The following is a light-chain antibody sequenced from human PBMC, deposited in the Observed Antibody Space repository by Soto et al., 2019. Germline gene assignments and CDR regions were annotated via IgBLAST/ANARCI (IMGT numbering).Light chain of an antibody. CDR1: QSIGSD. V-gene: IGKV3-15*01. CDR3: QHYHGWPIT. J-gene: IGKJ5*01. CDR2: GAY. Sequence: EIVMTQSPATLSVSPGESATLSCRASQSIGSDLAWYQQKPGQAPRLLIYGAYTRATGIPATFSGSGSGTEFTLTISTLQSEELAVYYCQHYHGWPITVGQGTRLEIK.